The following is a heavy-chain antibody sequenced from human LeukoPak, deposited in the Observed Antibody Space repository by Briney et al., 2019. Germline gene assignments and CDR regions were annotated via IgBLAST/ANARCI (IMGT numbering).Heavy chain of an antibody. V-gene: IGHV4-30-4*01. D-gene: IGHD3-22*01. CDR3: ARDNDSSGYYDY. J-gene: IGHJ4*02. Sequence: PSETLSLTCTVSGGSISSGDYYWSLIRQPPGNGLQWIGYTYYRGSTCYNPSLKSRVTISVDTSKNQFSLKLSSVTAADTAVYYCARDNDSSGYYDYWGQGTLVTVSS. CDR2: TYYRGST. CDR1: GGSISSGDYY.